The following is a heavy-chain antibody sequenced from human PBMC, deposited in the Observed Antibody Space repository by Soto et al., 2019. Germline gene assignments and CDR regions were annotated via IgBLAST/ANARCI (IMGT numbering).Heavy chain of an antibody. J-gene: IGHJ5*02. CDR1: GGSISSGDYY. CDR3: ARASPGYYDFWSGYYEAAWFDP. CDR2: IYYSGST. D-gene: IGHD3-3*01. Sequence: PSETLSLTCTVSGGSISSGDYYWSWIRQPPGEGLEWIGYIYYSGSTYYNPSLKSRVTISVDTSKNQFSLKLSSVTAADTAVYYCARASPGYYDFWSGYYEAAWFDPWGQGTLVTVS. V-gene: IGHV4-30-4*01.